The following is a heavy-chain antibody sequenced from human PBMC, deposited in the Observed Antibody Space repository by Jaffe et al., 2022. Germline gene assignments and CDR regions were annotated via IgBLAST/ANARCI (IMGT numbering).Heavy chain of an antibody. CDR1: GFTFSSYW. D-gene: IGHD3-16*02. CDR3: ARGEGDYDYIWGSYRSADLGY. CDR2: INSDGSST. Sequence: EVQLVESGGGLVQPGGSLRLSCAASGFTFSSYWMHWVRQAPGKGLVWVSRINSDGSSTSYADSVKGRFTISRDNAKNTLYLQMNSLRAEDTAVYYCARGEGDYDYIWGSYRSADLGYWGQGTLVTVSS. J-gene: IGHJ4*02. V-gene: IGHV3-74*01.